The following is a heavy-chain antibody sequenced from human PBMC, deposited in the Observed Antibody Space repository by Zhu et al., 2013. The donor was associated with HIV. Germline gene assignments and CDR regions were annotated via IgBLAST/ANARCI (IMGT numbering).Heavy chain of an antibody. D-gene: IGHD3-16*01. CDR1: GYTFIGYY. J-gene: IGHJ4*02. CDR2: INPSSGGT. V-gene: IGHV1-2*02. CDR3: AAWGREWPLDY. Sequence: QVQLVQSGAEVRKPGASVKVPCKASGYTFIGYYLHWVRQAPGQGLEWMGWINPSSGGTEYAQKFQGRVTMTRDTSINTAYMELRSLRSDDTAVYYCAAWGREWPLDYWGQGILVTVSS.